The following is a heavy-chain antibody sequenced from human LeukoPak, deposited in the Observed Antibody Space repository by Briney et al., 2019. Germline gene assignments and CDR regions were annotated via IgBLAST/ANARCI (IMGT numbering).Heavy chain of an antibody. Sequence: TGGSLRLSCAASGFTFSSYGMHWVRQAPGKGLEWVAVIWYDGSNKYYADSVKGRFTISRDNAKNTLYLQMNSLRAEDTAVYYCARDLYYYGSGSYPPRYWGQGTLVTVSS. V-gene: IGHV3-33*01. D-gene: IGHD3-10*01. CDR1: GFTFSSYG. CDR3: ARDLYYYGSGSYPPRY. J-gene: IGHJ4*02. CDR2: IWYDGSNK.